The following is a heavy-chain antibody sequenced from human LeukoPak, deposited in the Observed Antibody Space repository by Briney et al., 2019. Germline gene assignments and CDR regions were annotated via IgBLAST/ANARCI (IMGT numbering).Heavy chain of an antibody. CDR2: ISGDGGST. V-gene: IGHV3-43*02. D-gene: IGHD3-22*01. CDR1: GFTFDDYA. CDR3: AKDSLPYYYDSTHYISPFDY. J-gene: IGHJ4*02. Sequence: GGSLRLSSAASGFTFDDYAMHWVRQAPGKGLEWVSLISGDGGSTYYADSVKGRFTISRDNSKNSLYLQMNSLRTEDTALYYCAKDSLPYYYDSTHYISPFDYWGQGTLVTVSS.